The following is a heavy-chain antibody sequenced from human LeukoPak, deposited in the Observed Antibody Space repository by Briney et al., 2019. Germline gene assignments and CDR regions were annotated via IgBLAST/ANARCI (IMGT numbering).Heavy chain of an antibody. CDR1: GYTFTSHG. D-gene: IGHD6-19*01. Sequence: ASVKVSCKASGYTFTSHGISWVRQAPGQGLEWMGWISTYNGNTNYAQKLPGRVSMTTDTSTSTAYMDLRSLRSDDTAVYYCASSGWSASGMDVWGKGTTVTISS. J-gene: IGHJ6*03. CDR3: ASSGWSASGMDV. V-gene: IGHV1-18*01. CDR2: ISTYNGNT.